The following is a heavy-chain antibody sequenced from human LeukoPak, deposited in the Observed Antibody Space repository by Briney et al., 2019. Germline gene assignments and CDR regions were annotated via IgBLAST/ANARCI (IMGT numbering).Heavy chain of an antibody. Sequence: PSETPSLTCTVSGGSISSSSYSWGWIRQPPGKGLEWIGSIYYSGSTYYNPSLKSRVTISVDTSKNQFSLKLSSVTAADTAVYYCATGIAARRSYYYYGMDVWGQGTTVTVSS. CDR2: IYYSGST. J-gene: IGHJ6*02. D-gene: IGHD6-6*01. CDR1: GGSISSSSYS. V-gene: IGHV4-39*05. CDR3: ATGIAARRSYYYYGMDV.